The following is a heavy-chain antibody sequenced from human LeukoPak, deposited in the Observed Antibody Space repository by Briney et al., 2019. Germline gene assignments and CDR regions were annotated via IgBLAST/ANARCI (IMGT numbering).Heavy chain of an antibody. Sequence: SETLSLTCAVYGGSFSGYYWSWIRQPPGKGLEWIGEINHSGSTNYNPSLKSRVTISVDTSKNQFSLKLSSVTAADTAVYYCARVGGYYDFWSGANIGRCYFDYWGQGTLVTVSS. J-gene: IGHJ4*02. V-gene: IGHV4-34*01. CDR3: ARVGGYYDFWSGANIGRCYFDY. CDR2: INHSGST. D-gene: IGHD3-3*01. CDR1: GGSFSGYY.